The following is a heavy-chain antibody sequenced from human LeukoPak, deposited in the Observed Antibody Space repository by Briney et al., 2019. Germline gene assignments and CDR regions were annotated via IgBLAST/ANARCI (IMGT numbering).Heavy chain of an antibody. Sequence: PGGPLRLSCAASGFTFSNYWMTWVRQAPGKGVDGVANIKQDGSAKYYADSVKGRFSISRDNAKNSLYLQMNTLRAEDTAVYYCARDHQSGYYVXXGQGTLVTVSS. CDR1: GFTFSNYW. V-gene: IGHV3-7*01. CDR3: ARDHQSGYYVX. D-gene: IGHD3-22*01. CDR2: IKQDGSAK. J-gene: IGHJ4*02.